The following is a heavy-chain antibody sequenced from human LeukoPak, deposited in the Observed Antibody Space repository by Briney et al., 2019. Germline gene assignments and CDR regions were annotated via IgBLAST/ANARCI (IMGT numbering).Heavy chain of an antibody. J-gene: IGHJ4*02. CDR2: INPSVGST. V-gene: IGHV1-46*01. D-gene: IGHD4-11*01. Sequence: ASVKVSCKASGYSFTSYYMHWVRQAPGQGLEWMGIINPSVGSTSCAQKFQGRVTMTRDTSTSTVYMELSSLRSEDTAVYYCAILLVSIYSNYFDYWGQGTLVTVSS. CDR1: GYSFTSYY. CDR3: AILLVSIYSNYFDY.